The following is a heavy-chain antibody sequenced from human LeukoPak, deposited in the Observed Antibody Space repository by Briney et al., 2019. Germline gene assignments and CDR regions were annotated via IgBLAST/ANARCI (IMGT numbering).Heavy chain of an antibody. CDR1: GGSISSYY. CDR3: ARGYGDYYYYYGMDV. CDR2: IYYSGST. J-gene: IGHJ6*02. D-gene: IGHD4-17*01. Sequence: SETLSLTCTVSGGSISSYYWSWIRQPPGKGLEWIGYIYYSGSTNYNPSLKSRVTISVDTSKNQFSLKLSSVPAADTAVYYCARGYGDYYYYYGMDVWGQGTTVTVSS. V-gene: IGHV4-59*01.